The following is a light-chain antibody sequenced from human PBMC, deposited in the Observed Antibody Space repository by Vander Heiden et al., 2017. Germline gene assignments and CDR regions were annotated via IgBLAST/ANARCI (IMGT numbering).Light chain of an antibody. J-gene: IGKJ3*01. V-gene: IGKV1-9*01. Sequence: DIQLTQSPSFLSASVGDRVTITCRASQGISSYLAWYQQKPGKAPKLLIYAAFTLTISSRQPEDFATYYCQQRNSDPPRITFGHGTKVDIK. CDR1: QGISSY. CDR2: AA. CDR3: QQRNSDPPRIT.